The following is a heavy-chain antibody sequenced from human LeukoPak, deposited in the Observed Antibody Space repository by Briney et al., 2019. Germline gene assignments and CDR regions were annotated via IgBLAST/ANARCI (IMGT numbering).Heavy chain of an antibody. D-gene: IGHD2-2*01. J-gene: IGHJ6*03. Sequence: GSSVKVSCKASGGTFSSYAISWVRQAPGQGLEWMGGIIPIFGTANYAQKFQGRVTITTDESTSTAYMELSSLRSEDTAVYYCARGVVPAAIRYYMDVWGKGTTVTVSS. CDR1: GGTFSSYA. V-gene: IGHV1-69*05. CDR2: IIPIFGTA. CDR3: ARGVVPAAIRYYMDV.